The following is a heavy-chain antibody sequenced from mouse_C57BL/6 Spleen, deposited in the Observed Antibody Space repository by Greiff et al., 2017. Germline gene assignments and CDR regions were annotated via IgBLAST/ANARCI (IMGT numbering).Heavy chain of an antibody. CDR1: GYSITSGYY. D-gene: IGHD4-1*01. CDR2: ISNDGSN. V-gene: IGHV3-6*01. Sequence: ESGPGLVKPSQSLSLTCTVTGYSITSGYYWNWIRQFPGNKLEWMGYISNDGSNNYNPSLKNRISLTLDTSKYQLFLKLNSVTTEDTATDYCARGGNWDYYAMDYWGQGTSVTVSS. CDR3: ARGGNWDYYAMDY. J-gene: IGHJ4*01.